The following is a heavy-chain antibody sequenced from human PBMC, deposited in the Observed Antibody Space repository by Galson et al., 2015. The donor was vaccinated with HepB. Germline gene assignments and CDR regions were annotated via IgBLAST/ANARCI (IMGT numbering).Heavy chain of an antibody. V-gene: IGHV3-74*01. Sequence: SLRLSCAASGFTFSSYWMHWVRQAPGKGLVWVSRINSDGSSTSYADSVKGRFTISRDNARNTLYLQMNSLRAEDTAVYYCASTTVTTAYYYYGMDVWGQGTTVTVSS. CDR3: ASTTVTTAYYYYGMDV. D-gene: IGHD4-11*01. J-gene: IGHJ6*02. CDR1: GFTFSSYW. CDR2: INSDGSST.